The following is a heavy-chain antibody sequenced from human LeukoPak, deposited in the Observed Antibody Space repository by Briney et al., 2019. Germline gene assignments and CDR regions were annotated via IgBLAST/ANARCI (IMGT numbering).Heavy chain of an antibody. Sequence: GESLKISCKGSGYSFTSYWIGWVRQMPGKGLEWMGIIYPGDSDTRYSPSFQGQVTISADKSVSTAYLQWSSLKASDTAMYYCARLSGYDFWSGYSLRPKYYFDYWGQGTLVTVSS. J-gene: IGHJ4*02. CDR3: ARLSGYDFWSGYSLRPKYYFDY. V-gene: IGHV5-51*01. CDR1: GYSFTSYW. CDR2: IYPGDSDT. D-gene: IGHD3-3*01.